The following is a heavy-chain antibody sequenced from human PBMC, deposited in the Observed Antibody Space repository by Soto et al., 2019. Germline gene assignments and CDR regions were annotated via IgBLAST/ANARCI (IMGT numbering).Heavy chain of an antibody. D-gene: IGHD5-18*01. CDR1: VGSIISGGYY. CDR3: ARDRLMATAGTARHYFGLDV. J-gene: IGHJ6*02. V-gene: IGHV4-31*03. Sequence: SETLSLTCTVSVGSIISGGYYWSWVRQNPRRGLEWIGNIYYSGNTYYNPSLKSRLTISVDTSKNQFSLNLSSVTAADTAVYYCARDRLMATAGTARHYFGLDVWGQGTTVTVSS. CDR2: IYYSGNT.